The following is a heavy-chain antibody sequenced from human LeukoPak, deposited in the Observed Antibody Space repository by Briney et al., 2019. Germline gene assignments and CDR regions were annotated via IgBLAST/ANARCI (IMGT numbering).Heavy chain of an antibody. V-gene: IGHV1-69*01. CDR1: GGTFSSYA. D-gene: IGHD5-12*01. J-gene: IGHJ4*02. Sequence: ASVKVACKASGGTFSSYAISWVRQAPGQGLEGMGGIIPIFGTANYAQKFQGRVTITADESTSTAYMELSSLRSEDTAVYYCARGYSGYDEPPGYWGQGTLVTVSS. CDR3: ARGYSGYDEPPGY. CDR2: IIPIFGTA.